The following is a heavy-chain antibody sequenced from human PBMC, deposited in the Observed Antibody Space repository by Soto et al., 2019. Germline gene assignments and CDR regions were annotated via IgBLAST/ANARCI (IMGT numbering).Heavy chain of an antibody. CDR1: GFTFSLSA. V-gene: IGHV3-23*01. CDR3: AKGPEYDILTGCDY. J-gene: IGHJ4*02. D-gene: IGHD3-9*01. CDR2: LSGGGSTT. Sequence: EVQLLESGGGFVQPGESLRLSCAASGFTFSLSAMSWVRQAPGRGLDWVSSLSGGGSTTDYADSVKGRFTISRDNSKNTVHLQMNSLRAEDTAVDYCAKGPEYDILTGCDYWGQGALVTVSS.